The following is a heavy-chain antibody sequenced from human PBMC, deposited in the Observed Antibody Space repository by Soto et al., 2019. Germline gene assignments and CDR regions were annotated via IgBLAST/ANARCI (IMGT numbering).Heavy chain of an antibody. D-gene: IGHD3-9*01. Sequence: PSETLSLTCTVSGGSISNLYWSWIRRPPGKGLEWIGYVYYTGSTSYNPSLKRRVTFSADSSRGQFSLRLNSVTAADTAVYYCARTVLGPDLLADSFVDYYYYMDVWGQGTTVTVSS. V-gene: IGHV4-59*08. J-gene: IGHJ6*03. CDR3: ARTVLGPDLLADSFVDYYYYMDV. CDR1: GGSISNLY. CDR2: VYYTGST.